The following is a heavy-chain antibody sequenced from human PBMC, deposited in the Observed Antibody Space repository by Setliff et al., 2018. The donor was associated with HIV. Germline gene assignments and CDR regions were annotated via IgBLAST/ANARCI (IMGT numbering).Heavy chain of an antibody. CDR1: GGTFRSHE. D-gene: IGHD5-12*01. J-gene: IGHJ3*01. CDR3: ARTSGDAYNYEGAFDV. CDR2: IVPILNTG. Sequence: ASVKVSCKASGGTFRSHEISWVRQAPGQGLEWMGGIVPILNTGNYAPKFQGRVTITADESTTTAYMELSSLRSEDTAVYYCARTSGDAYNYEGAFDVWGQGTLVTVSS. V-gene: IGHV1-69*13.